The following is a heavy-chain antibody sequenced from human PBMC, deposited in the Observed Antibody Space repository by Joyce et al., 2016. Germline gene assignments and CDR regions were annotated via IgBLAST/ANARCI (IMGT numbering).Heavy chain of an antibody. CDR3: ARGSSLKFHCWSMGSH. Sequence: QVQLVQSGAEVKKPGASMKVSCKASGYTFTNYYIHWVRQAPGQGLEWMGIINPSWGNTSNAQNFQGRVTMTRDTSTSTVYLDLSSLRSEDTGVYFCARGSSLKFHCWSMGSHWGQGTLVTVSS. J-gene: IGHJ4*01. CDR2: INPSWGNT. V-gene: IGHV1-46*01. CDR1: GYTFTNYY. D-gene: IGHD1-26*01.